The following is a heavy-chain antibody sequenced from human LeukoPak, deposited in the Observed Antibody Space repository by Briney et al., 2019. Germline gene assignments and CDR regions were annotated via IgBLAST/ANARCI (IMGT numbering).Heavy chain of an antibody. CDR1: GFTFSSYA. CDR2: ISGSGGNT. V-gene: IGHV3-23*01. J-gene: IGHJ5*02. Sequence: GGSLRLSCAASGFTFSSYAMTWVRQAPGKGLEWVSAISGSGGNTCYADSVKGRFTISRDNSKNTLYLQMNSLRAEDTAVYYCAKDPFGGGCHRCWFDPWGQGTLVTVSS. CDR3: AKDPFGGGCHRCWFDP. D-gene: IGHD6-19*01.